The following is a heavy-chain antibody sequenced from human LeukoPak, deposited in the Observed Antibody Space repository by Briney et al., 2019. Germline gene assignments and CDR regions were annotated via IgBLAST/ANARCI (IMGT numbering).Heavy chain of an antibody. V-gene: IGHV1-18*01. CDR2: ISTNNGNT. CDR1: GYTFISYG. D-gene: IGHD3-3*01. Sequence: GASVKVSCKAFGYTFISYGITWMRQAPVQGLEWMGWISTNNGNTNYVQKFQGRVTMTTDTSTSTAYMELRSLTSDDTAVYYCARDLEFPDYWGQGTLVTVSS. CDR3: ARDLEFPDY. J-gene: IGHJ4*02.